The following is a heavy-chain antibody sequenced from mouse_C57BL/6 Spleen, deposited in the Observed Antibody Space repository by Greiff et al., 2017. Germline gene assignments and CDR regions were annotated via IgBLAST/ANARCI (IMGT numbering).Heavy chain of an antibody. CDR2: IHPNSGST. V-gene: IGHV1-64*01. J-gene: IGHJ4*01. Sequence: VQLQQPGAELVKPGASVKLSCKASGYTFTSYWMHWVKQRPGQGLEWIGMIHPNSGSTNYNEKFKSKATLTVAKSSSTAYMQLSSLTSEDSAVYYCARSYDGYPYYAMDYWGQGTSVTVSS. D-gene: IGHD2-3*01. CDR3: ARSYDGYPYYAMDY. CDR1: GYTFTSYW.